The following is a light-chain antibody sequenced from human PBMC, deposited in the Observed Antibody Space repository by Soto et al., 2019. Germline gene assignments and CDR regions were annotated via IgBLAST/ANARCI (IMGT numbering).Light chain of an antibody. Sequence: DIQSTQSPSTLSGSVGDRVTLTCRASQTISSWLAWYQQKPGKAPKLLIYKASTLKSGVPSRFSGSGSGTEFTLTISSLQPDDFATYYCQHYNSYSEAFGQGTKV. CDR1: QTISSW. J-gene: IGKJ1*01. CDR3: QHYNSYSEA. V-gene: IGKV1-5*03. CDR2: KAS.